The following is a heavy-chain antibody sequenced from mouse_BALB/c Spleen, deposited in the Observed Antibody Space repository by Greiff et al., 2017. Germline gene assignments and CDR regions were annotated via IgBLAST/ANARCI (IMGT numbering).Heavy chain of an antibody. CDR2: ISSGSSTI. V-gene: IGHV5-17*02. CDR1: GFTFSSFG. J-gene: IGHJ4*01. CDR3: ARPTMLFMDY. Sequence: EVQLVESGGGLVQPGGSRKLSCAASGFTFSSFGMHWVRQAPEKGLEWVAYISSGSSTIYYADTVKGRFTISRDNPKNTLFLQMTSLRSEDTAMYYCARPTMLFMDYWGQGTSVTVSS. D-gene: IGHD2-10*01.